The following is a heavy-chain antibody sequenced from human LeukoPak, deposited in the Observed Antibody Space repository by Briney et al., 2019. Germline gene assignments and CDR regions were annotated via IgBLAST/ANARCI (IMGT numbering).Heavy chain of an antibody. Sequence: GRPLRLSCAASGFTFSSYSMNWVRQAPGKGLEWVSSISSSSSYIYHADSVKGRFTISRDNAKNSLYLQMNSLRAEDTAVYYCARDRYSSGPYAFDIWGQGTMVTVSS. CDR2: ISSSSSYI. CDR1: GFTFSSYS. D-gene: IGHD6-19*01. J-gene: IGHJ3*02. V-gene: IGHV3-21*01. CDR3: ARDRYSSGPYAFDI.